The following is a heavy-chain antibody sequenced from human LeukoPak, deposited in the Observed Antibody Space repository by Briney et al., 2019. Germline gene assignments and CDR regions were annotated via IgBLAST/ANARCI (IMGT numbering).Heavy chain of an antibody. V-gene: IGHV3-53*01. CDR3: ASNLLYSSGWMDAFDI. J-gene: IGHJ3*02. CDR2: IYSGGST. CDR1: GLSFNRAW. D-gene: IGHD6-19*01. Sequence: GGSLRLSCAVSGLSFNRAWMNWIRQAPGKGLEWVSVIYSGGSTYYADSVKGRFTISRDNSKNTLYLQMNSLRAEDTAVYYCASNLLYSSGWMDAFDIWGQGTMVTVSS.